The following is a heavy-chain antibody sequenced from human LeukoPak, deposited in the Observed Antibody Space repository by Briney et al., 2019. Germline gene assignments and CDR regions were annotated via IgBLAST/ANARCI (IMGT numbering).Heavy chain of an antibody. J-gene: IGHJ4*02. Sequence: ASVTVSCKASGYTFTSYGISWVRQAPGQGLEWMGWISAYNGNTNYAQKLQGRVTMTTDTSTSTAYMELRSLRSDDTAVYYCARDATSLLIVVVPAALPGYWGQGTLVTVSS. CDR1: GYTFTSYG. V-gene: IGHV1-18*01. CDR3: ARDATSLLIVVVPAALPGY. CDR2: ISAYNGNT. D-gene: IGHD2-2*01.